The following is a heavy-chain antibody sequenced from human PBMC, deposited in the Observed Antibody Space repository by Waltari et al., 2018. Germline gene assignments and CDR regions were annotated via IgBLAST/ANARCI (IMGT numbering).Heavy chain of an antibody. CDR3: ARLMVRGVIGLDY. CDR2: IYYSGSS. D-gene: IGHD3-10*01. CDR1: GGSISSSSYY. V-gene: IGHV4-39*01. Sequence: QVQLQESGPGLVKPSETLSLTCTVSGGSISSSSYYWGWIRQPPGKGLEWIGSIYYSGSSYYNPSLKSRFTISGDTSKNQFSLKLSSVTAADTAVYYCARLMVRGVIGLDYWGQGTLVTVSS. J-gene: IGHJ4*02.